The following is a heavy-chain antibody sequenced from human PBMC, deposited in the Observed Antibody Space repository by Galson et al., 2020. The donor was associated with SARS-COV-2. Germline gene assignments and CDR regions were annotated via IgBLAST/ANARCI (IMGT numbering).Heavy chain of an antibody. V-gene: IGHV5-51*01. CDR1: GYSFTSYW. CDR2: IYPGDSDT. D-gene: IGHD1-26*01. J-gene: IGHJ6*02. Sequence: GESLKISCKGSGYSFTSYWIGWVRQMPGKGLEWMGIIYPGDSDTRYSPSFQGQVTISADKSISTAYLQWSSLKASDTAMYYCARHQYRYSGSYYYYYGMDVWGQGTTVTVS. CDR3: ARHQYRYSGSYYYYYGMDV.